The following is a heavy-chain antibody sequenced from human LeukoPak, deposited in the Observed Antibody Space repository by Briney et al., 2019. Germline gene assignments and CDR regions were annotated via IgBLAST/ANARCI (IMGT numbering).Heavy chain of an antibody. CDR2: IKQDASET. Sequence: GGSLRLSCAASGFIVSNYCMGWVRQAPGKGLEWVAYIKQDASETYYVDSVRGRFSISRDNAKNPLFLQMNSLRAEDTAVYYCATDPSWPSDSSGWYYFDNWGQGTLVTVSS. CDR3: ATDPSWPSDSSGWYYFDN. CDR1: GFIVSNYC. D-gene: IGHD6-19*01. V-gene: IGHV3-7*01. J-gene: IGHJ4*02.